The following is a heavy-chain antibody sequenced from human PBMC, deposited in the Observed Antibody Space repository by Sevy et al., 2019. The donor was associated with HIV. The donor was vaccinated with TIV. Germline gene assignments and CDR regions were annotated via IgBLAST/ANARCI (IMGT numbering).Heavy chain of an antibody. CDR2: IYYNXHI. CDR3: AGENAXGXXXS. Sequence: SETLSLTCTVSGGSXTXLXWNWIRQPPGKGLEWIANIYYNXHINYNPSLKSRVTLSLDTSKNQFSLRLSSVTAADTAMYYCAGENAXGXXXSWGQGTLVTVSS. J-gene: IGHJ5*02. CDR1: GGSXTXLX. V-gene: IGHV4-59*08.